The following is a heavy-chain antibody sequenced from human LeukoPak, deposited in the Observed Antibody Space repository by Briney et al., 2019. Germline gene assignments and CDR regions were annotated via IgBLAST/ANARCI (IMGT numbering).Heavy chain of an antibody. CDR3: ARSGFRFVVVVAAPDY. J-gene: IGHJ4*02. Sequence: SETLSLTCTVSGGSISSSNYYWGWIRQPPGKGLEWIGNIYYSGSTYYNPSLKSRVTISVDTSKNQFSLRLSSVTAADTAVYYCARSGFRFVVVVAAPDYWGQGTLVTVSS. CDR2: IYYSGST. CDR1: GGSISSSNYY. D-gene: IGHD2-15*01. V-gene: IGHV4-39*07.